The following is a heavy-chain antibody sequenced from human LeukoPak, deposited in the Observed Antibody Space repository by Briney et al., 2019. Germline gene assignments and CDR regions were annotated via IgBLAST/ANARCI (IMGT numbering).Heavy chain of an antibody. J-gene: IGHJ5*02. D-gene: IGHD2-2*01. CDR1: GYTFTSYG. CDR2: ISAYNGNT. V-gene: IGHV1-18*01. CDR3: ARDGLYCSSTSCYLDP. Sequence: ASVKVSCKASGYTFTSYGISWVRQAPGQGLEWMGWISAYNGNTNYAQELQGRVTMTTDTSTSTAYMELRSLRSDDTAVYYCARDGLYCSSTSCYLDPWGQGTLVTVSS.